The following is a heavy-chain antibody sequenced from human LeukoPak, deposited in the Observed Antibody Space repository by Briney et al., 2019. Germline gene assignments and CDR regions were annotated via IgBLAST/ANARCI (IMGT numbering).Heavy chain of an antibody. CDR2: TNPNSGNT. CDR3: ARGRYDFWSGYSPFDY. V-gene: IGHV1-8*03. CDR1: GGTFSSYA. J-gene: IGHJ4*02. D-gene: IGHD3-3*01. Sequence: GASVKVSCKASGGTFSSYAISWVRQATGQGLEWMGWTNPNSGNTGYAQKFQGRVTITRNTSISTAYMELSSLRSEDTAVYYCARGRYDFWSGYSPFDYWGQGTLVTVSS.